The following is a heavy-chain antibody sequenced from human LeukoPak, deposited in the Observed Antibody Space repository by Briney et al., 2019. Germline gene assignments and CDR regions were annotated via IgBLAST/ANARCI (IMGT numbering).Heavy chain of an antibody. CDR1: GFTFSSYA. Sequence: PGGSLRLSCAASGFTFSSYAMSWVRQAPGKGLEWVSAISGSGGSTYYADSVKGRFTISRDNSKNTLYLQMNSLRAEDTAVYYCAKPLSPDPYCSSTSCYGHAFDIWGQGTMVTVSS. D-gene: IGHD2-2*01. V-gene: IGHV3-23*01. J-gene: IGHJ3*02. CDR2: ISGSGGST. CDR3: AKPLSPDPYCSSTSCYGHAFDI.